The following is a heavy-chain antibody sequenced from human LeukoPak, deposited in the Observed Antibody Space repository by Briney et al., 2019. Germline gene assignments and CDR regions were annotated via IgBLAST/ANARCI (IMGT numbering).Heavy chain of an antibody. Sequence: GASVKVSCKASGYTFTGYYMHWVRQAPGQGLEWMGWINPNSGGTNYAQKFQGRVTMTRDTSISTAYMELSRLRSDDTAVYYCARDPYYDSSSPRAGAFDIWGQGTMVTVSS. CDR2: INPNSGGT. J-gene: IGHJ3*02. CDR3: ARDPYYDSSSPRAGAFDI. V-gene: IGHV1-2*02. D-gene: IGHD3-22*01. CDR1: GYTFTGYY.